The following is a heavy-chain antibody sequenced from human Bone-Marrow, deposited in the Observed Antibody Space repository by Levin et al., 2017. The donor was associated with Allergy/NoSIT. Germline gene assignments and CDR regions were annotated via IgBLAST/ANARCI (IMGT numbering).Heavy chain of an antibody. CDR1: GFTFSSYD. J-gene: IGHJ4*02. D-gene: IGHD2-2*01. Sequence: GGSLRLSCAASGFTFSSYDMHWVRQATGRGLEWVSAIGTAADSYYSGSVKGRFSVSRDNAKNSFYLQMNSLRAGDTAVYYCARVALPRYCTSTSCSDSGYYFDYWGQGTLVTVSS. V-gene: IGHV3-13*04. CDR3: ARVALPRYCTSTSCSDSGYYFDY. CDR2: IGTAADS.